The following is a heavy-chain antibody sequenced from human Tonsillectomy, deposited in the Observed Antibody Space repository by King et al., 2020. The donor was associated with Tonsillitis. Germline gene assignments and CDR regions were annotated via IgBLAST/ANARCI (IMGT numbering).Heavy chain of an antibody. D-gene: IGHD3-9*01. V-gene: IGHV3-30*02. CDR3: AKDPYYDTPYYFDY. J-gene: IGHJ4*02. CDR1: GFTFSSYA. CDR2: IRYDGSYK. Sequence: VQLVQSGGSVVQPGGSLRLSCAASGFTFSSYAMHWVRQAPGKGLEWVAFIRYDGSYKYYADSVKGRFTISRDNSKNTLYLQMNSLRAEDTAVYYCAKDPYYDTPYYFDYWGQGTLVTVSS.